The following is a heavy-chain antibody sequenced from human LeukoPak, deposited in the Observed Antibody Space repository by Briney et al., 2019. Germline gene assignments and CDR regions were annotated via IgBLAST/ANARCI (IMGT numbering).Heavy chain of an antibody. CDR1: GYTFTSYG. V-gene: IGHV1-18*01. D-gene: IGHD3-22*01. CDR2: ISAYNGNT. Sequence: ASVKVSCKASGYTFTSYGISWVRQAPGQGLEWMGWISAYNGNTNYAQKLQGRVTMTTDTSTSTAYMELRSLRSDDTAVYYCARDGTMGYYDSSGYYFDYWGQGTLVTVSS. J-gene: IGHJ4*02. CDR3: ARDGTMGYYDSSGYYFDY.